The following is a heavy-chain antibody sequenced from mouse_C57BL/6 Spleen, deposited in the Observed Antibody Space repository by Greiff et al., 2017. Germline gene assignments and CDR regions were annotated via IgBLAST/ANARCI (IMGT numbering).Heavy chain of an antibody. CDR1: GFSLTSYG. CDR3: AKNRYYEGLYAMDY. Sequence: VQLQQSGPGLVQPSQSLSITCTVSGFSLTSYGVHWVRQSPGKGLEWLGVIWRGGSTDYNAAFMSRLSITKDNSKSQVFFKMNSLQADDTAIYYCAKNRYYEGLYAMDYWGQGTSVTVSS. CDR2: IWRGGST. D-gene: IGHD1-1*01. V-gene: IGHV2-5*01. J-gene: IGHJ4*01.